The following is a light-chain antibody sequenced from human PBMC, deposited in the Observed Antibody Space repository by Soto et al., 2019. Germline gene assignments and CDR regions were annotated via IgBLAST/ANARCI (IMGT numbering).Light chain of an antibody. CDR2: DKS. CDR3: QQHGSSRT. CDR1: QSVNHN. J-gene: IGKJ1*01. V-gene: IGKV3-15*01. Sequence: DRVMTHSPDTLSAYPWERVSLSCRASQSVNHNLAWYLQKPGQAPRLLIYDKSSRAPGVPARFSGSGTGTDFTLTISRLEPEDFAVYHCQQHGSSRTFGQGTKVDIK.